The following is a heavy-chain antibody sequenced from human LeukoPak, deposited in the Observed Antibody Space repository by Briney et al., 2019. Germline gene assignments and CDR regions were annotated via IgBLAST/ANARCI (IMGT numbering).Heavy chain of an antibody. J-gene: IGHJ5*02. Sequence: GGSLRLSCAASGFTFSSYGMRWVRQAPGKGLEWVSAISGSGGSTYYADSVKGRFTISRDNSKNTLYLQMHSLRAEDTAVYYCAKEYYYGSGSLHGGFETWGQGALVTVSS. CDR2: ISGSGGST. CDR1: GFTFSSYG. D-gene: IGHD3-10*01. V-gene: IGHV3-23*01. CDR3: AKEYYYGSGSLHGGFET.